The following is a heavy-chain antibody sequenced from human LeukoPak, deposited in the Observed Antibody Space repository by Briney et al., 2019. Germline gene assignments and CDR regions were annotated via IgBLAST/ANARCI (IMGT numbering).Heavy chain of an antibody. CDR3: ARDGGIGGSCYSDY. Sequence: GRSLRLSCAASGFXFSSYGIHWVRQAPGKGPEWLAVIWYDGSNKYYADSVKGRFTISRDNSKNTLYLQMNSLRAEDTAVYYCARDGGIGGSCYSDYWGQGTLVTVSS. CDR1: GFXFSSYG. CDR2: IWYDGSNK. J-gene: IGHJ4*02. V-gene: IGHV3-33*01. D-gene: IGHD2-15*01.